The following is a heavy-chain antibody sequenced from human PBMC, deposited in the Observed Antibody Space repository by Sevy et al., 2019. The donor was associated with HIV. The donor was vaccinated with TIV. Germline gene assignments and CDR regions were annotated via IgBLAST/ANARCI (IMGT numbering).Heavy chain of an antibody. J-gene: IGHJ4*02. V-gene: IGHV3-30*02. Sequence: GESLKISCTASGFTFSNFGMHWVRQLPGKGLEWVTFIRYDGSDKYYAASVKGRFTISRDDSKNTLYLQMDSLRAEDTAIYYCAKDLAGPGRRYFDYWGQGTLVTVSS. D-gene: IGHD6-13*01. CDR3: AKDLAGPGRRYFDY. CDR2: IRYDGSDK. CDR1: GFTFSNFG.